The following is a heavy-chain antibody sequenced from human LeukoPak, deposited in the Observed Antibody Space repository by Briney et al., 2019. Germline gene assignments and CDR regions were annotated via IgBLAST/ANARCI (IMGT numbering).Heavy chain of an antibody. V-gene: IGHV3-11*01. Sequence: PGGSLRLSCAASGFTFSDYYMSWIRQAPGKGLEWASYISSSGSTIYYADSVKGRFTISRDNAKNSLYLQMNSLRAEDTAVYYCATLYGSGSYYGNYYYGMDVWGQGTTVTVSS. CDR2: ISSSGSTI. D-gene: IGHD3-10*01. CDR1: GFTFSDYY. J-gene: IGHJ6*02. CDR3: ATLYGSGSYYGNYYYGMDV.